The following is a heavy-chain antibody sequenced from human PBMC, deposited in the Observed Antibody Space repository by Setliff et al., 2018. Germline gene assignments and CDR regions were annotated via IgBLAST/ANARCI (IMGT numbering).Heavy chain of an antibody. Sequence: ASVKISCKGSGYSFTSYWIGWVRQMPGKGLEWMGIIYPGDSDTRYSPSFQGQVTISADKSISTAYLQWSSLKASDTAMYYCARYDSSGYHYYYGMDVWGQGTTVTVSS. D-gene: IGHD3-22*01. CDR2: IYPGDSDT. J-gene: IGHJ6*02. CDR3: ARYDSSGYHYYYGMDV. CDR1: GYSFTSYW. V-gene: IGHV5-51*01.